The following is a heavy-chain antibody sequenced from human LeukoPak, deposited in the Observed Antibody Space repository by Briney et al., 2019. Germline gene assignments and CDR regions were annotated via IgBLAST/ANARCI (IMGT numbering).Heavy chain of an antibody. CDR2: IIPILGIA. J-gene: IGHJ6*02. V-gene: IGHV1-69*04. CDR1: GGTFSSYA. Sequence: SVKVSCKASGGTFSSYAISWVRQAPGQGLEWMGRIIPILGIANYAQKFQSRVTITADKSTSTAYMELSSLRSEDTAVYYCAVGGYSYVGYYGMDVWGQGTTVTVSS. CDR3: AVGGYSYVGYYGMDV. D-gene: IGHD5-18*01.